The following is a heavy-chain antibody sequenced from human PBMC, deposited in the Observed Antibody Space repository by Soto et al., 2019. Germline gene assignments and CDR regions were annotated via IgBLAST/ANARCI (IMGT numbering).Heavy chain of an antibody. CDR1: GFTFSSYS. J-gene: IGHJ4*02. V-gene: IGHV3-21*01. Sequence: GGSLRLSCAASGFTFSSYSMNWVRQAPGKGLEWVSSISSSSSYIYYADSVKGRFTISRDNAKNSLYLQMNSLRAEDTAVYYCAREVHGADGQLRGPCFDYWGQGTLVTVSS. D-gene: IGHD6-6*01. CDR2: ISSSSSYI. CDR3: AREVHGADGQLRGPCFDY.